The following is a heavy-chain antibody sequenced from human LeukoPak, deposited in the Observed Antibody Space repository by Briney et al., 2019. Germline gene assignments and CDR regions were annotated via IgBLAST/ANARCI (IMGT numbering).Heavy chain of an antibody. Sequence: PGGSLRLSFATPGFTFRNYRMSWVRQAPGKGLQWVANIKQDGSQKYYVDSVKGRFTISRDNAKNSLFLQMDSLRVEDTAVYYCAKVIAARPAWGQGTLVTVSS. J-gene: IGHJ5*02. CDR2: IKQDGSQK. D-gene: IGHD6-6*01. CDR1: GFTFRNYR. CDR3: AKVIAARPA. V-gene: IGHV3-7*05.